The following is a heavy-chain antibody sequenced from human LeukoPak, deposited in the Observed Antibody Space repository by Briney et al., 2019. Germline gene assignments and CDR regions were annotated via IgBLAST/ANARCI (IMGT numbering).Heavy chain of an antibody. CDR3: ARSYYDILTGYYSMDV. CDR1: GYTFTSYD. CDR2: MNPNSGNT. Sequence: GASVKVSCKASGYTFTSYDINWVRQATGQGLEWMGWMNPNSGNTGYAQKFQGRVTMTRNTSISTAYMELSSLRSKDTAVYYCARSYYDILTGYYSMDVWGQGTTVTVSS. D-gene: IGHD3-9*01. V-gene: IGHV1-8*01. J-gene: IGHJ6*02.